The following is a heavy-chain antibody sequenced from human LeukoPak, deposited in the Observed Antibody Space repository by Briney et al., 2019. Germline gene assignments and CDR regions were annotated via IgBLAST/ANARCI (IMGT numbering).Heavy chain of an antibody. J-gene: IGHJ4*02. Sequence: GASVKVSCKASGCTFTSYALHWVRQAPGQRLEWMGWINAGNGNTKYSQKFQGRVTITRDTSASTAYMELSSLRSEDTAVYYCARDGGSSSGWFYWGQGTLVTVSS. V-gene: IGHV1-3*01. D-gene: IGHD6-19*01. CDR1: GCTFTSYA. CDR3: ARDGGSSSGWFY. CDR2: INAGNGNT.